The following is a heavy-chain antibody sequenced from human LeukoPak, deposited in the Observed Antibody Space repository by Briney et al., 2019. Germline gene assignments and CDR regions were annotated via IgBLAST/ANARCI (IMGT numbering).Heavy chain of an antibody. V-gene: IGHV3-23*01. CDR2: ISAGGGST. D-gene: IGHD2-21*02. Sequence: AGSLRLPCAASGFTFSSYAMSWVRQTPEKGLEWVSTISAGGGSTYYADSVKGLFSISRDNSKNTLYLQMNSLRADDTALYHCARTLRGGDRYFDYWGQGTLVTVSS. CDR1: GFTFSSYA. J-gene: IGHJ4*02. CDR3: ARTLRGGDRYFDY.